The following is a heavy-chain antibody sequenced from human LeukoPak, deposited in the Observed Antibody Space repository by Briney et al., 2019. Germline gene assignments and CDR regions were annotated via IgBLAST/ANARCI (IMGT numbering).Heavy chain of an antibody. Sequence: GGSLRLSCAASGFSFSTYAMNWVRQSPGKGLEWLSVISGSGGATYYADSVKGRFTISRDNSKNTLHLQMNSLTAEDTAIYYCAKDSCASTSCYWDYWGQGTLVTVSS. CDR2: ISGSGGAT. J-gene: IGHJ4*02. CDR3: AKDSCASTSCYWDY. V-gene: IGHV3-23*01. CDR1: GFSFSTYA. D-gene: IGHD2-2*01.